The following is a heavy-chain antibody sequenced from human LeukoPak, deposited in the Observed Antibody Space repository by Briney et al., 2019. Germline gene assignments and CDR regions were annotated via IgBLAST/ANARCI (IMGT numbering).Heavy chain of an antibody. J-gene: IGHJ6*03. Sequence: SETLSLTCTVSGGSISSYYWSWIRQPPGKGLGLIGYIYYSGSTNYNPSLKSRVTISVDTSKNQFSLKLSSVTAADTAVYYCARDQDIVVGYMDVWGKGTTVTVSS. V-gene: IGHV4-59*01. CDR3: ARDQDIVVGYMDV. CDR2: IYYSGST. D-gene: IGHD2-2*01. CDR1: GGSISSYY.